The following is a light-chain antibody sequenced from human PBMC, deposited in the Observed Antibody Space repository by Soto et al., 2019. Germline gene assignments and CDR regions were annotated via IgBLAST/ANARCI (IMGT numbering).Light chain of an antibody. J-gene: IGKJ2*01. Sequence: IQMTQSPSTLSASVGDRVTITCRASQSFSTWLAWYQQKPGKAPNLLIYKTSNLQSGVPSRFSGSGSGSEFTLTISGLQPDDFATYYCLQYNTYPVTFGQGTKVDIK. V-gene: IGKV1-5*03. CDR1: QSFSTW. CDR3: LQYNTYPVT. CDR2: KTS.